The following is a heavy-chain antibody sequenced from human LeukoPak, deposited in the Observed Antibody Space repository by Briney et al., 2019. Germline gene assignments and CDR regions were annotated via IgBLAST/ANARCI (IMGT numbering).Heavy chain of an antibody. CDR1: GFTFSSYW. V-gene: IGHV3-74*01. CDR3: ASTLGGTANYYYYGMDV. D-gene: IGHD3-10*01. Sequence: GGSLRLSCAASGFTFSSYWMHWDRQAPGKGLVWVSRINRDGSSTSYADSVKGRFTISRDNAKNTLYLQMNSLRAEDTAVYYCASTLGGTANYYYYGMDVWGQGTTVTVSS. J-gene: IGHJ6*02. CDR2: INRDGSST.